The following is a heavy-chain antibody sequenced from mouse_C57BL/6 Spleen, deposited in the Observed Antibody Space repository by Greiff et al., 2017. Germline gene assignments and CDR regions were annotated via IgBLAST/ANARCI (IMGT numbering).Heavy chain of an antibody. Sequence: DVQLQESGPELVKPGASVKISCKASGYSFTGYYMNWVKQSPEKSLEWIGEINPSTGGTTYNQKFKAKATLTVDKSSSTAYMQLKSLTSEDSAVYYCARNYDYGDPWFAYWGQGTLVTVSA. D-gene: IGHD2-4*01. CDR2: INPSTGGT. CDR1: GYSFTGYY. CDR3: ARNYDYGDPWFAY. V-gene: IGHV1-42*01. J-gene: IGHJ3*01.